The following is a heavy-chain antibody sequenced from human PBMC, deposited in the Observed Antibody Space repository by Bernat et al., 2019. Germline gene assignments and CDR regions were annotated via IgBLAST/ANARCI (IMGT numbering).Heavy chain of an antibody. CDR2: IYYSGST. J-gene: IGHJ6*03. CDR1: GGSISSRSYY. V-gene: IGHV4-39*07. D-gene: IGHD3-3*01. Sequence: QLQLQESGPGLVRPSETLSLTCTVSGGSISSRSYYWGWIRQPPGKGLEWIGPIYYSGSTYYNPSLKSRVTISVDTSKKQFSLKLSSVTAADTAVYYCARVNRYYDFWSGYYNYYYMDVWGKGTTVTVSS. CDR3: ARVNRYYDFWSGYYNYYYMDV.